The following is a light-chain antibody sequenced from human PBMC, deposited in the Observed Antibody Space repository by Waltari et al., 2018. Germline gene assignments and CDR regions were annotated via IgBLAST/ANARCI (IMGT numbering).Light chain of an antibody. CDR2: GAS. J-gene: IGKJ2*02. V-gene: IGKV3-15*01. CDR3: QQYNTWPPST. CDR1: QSISNN. Sequence: EIVMTQSPAALSESPGERATLSCRASQSISNNLAWYQHKPGQPPRLLISGASTRATGVPARLSGSGSGTEFTLTISSLQSEDSAIYFCQQYNTWPPSTFGQGTKLEIK.